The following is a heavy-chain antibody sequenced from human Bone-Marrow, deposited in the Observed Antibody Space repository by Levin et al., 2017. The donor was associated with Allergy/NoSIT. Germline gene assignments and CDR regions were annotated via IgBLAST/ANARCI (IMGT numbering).Heavy chain of an antibody. CDR2: FTSRGSTT. Sequence: ASVKVSCAASGFTFSNYDMTWVRQAPGKGLDWVSTFTSRGSTTYYADSVKGRFTMSRDNSKNTLYLLMHSLGADDTAVYYCARDLGVHSSGWYADLDYWGQGTLVSVSS. CDR3: ARDLGVHSSGWYADLDY. V-gene: IGHV3-23*01. D-gene: IGHD6-19*01. J-gene: IGHJ4*02. CDR1: GFTFSNYD.